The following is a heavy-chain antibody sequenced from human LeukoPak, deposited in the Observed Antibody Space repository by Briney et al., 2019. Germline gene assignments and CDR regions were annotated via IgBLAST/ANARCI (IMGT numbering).Heavy chain of an antibody. V-gene: IGHV3-23*01. Sequence: GGSLRLSCAASGFTVSSNYMSWVRQAPGKVLEWVSAISGSGGSTYYADSVKGRFTISRDNSKNTLYLQMNSLRAEDTAVYYCAKGSSWTYYYGMDVWGQGTTVTVSS. CDR1: GFTVSSNY. CDR2: ISGSGGST. CDR3: AKGSSWTYYYGMDV. J-gene: IGHJ6*02. D-gene: IGHD3/OR15-3a*01.